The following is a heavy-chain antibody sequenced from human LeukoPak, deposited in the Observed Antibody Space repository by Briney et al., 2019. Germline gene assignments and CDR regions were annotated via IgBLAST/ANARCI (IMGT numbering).Heavy chain of an antibody. CDR2: IYYSGST. J-gene: IGHJ5*02. V-gene: IGHV4-59*11. Sequence: SETLSLTCTVSGGSISNHYWSWIRQPPGKGLEWIGYIYYSGSTNYNPSLKSRVTISVDTSKNQFSLKLSSVTAADTAVYYCAREGPDNWFDPWGQGTLVTVSS. CDR3: AREGPDNWFDP. CDR1: GGSISNHY.